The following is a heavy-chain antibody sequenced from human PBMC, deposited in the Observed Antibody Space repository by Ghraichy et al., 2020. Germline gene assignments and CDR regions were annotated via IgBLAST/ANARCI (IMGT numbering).Heavy chain of an antibody. D-gene: IGHD1-26*01. V-gene: IGHV3-7*03. J-gene: IGHJ2*01. CDR1: GFTFSSYW. CDR3: ARGSSHDWYFDL. CDR2: IKQDGSEK. Sequence: GSLRLSCAASGFTFSSYWMSWVRQAPGKGLEWVANIKQDGSEKYYVDSVKGPFTISRDNAKNSLYLQMNSLRAEDTAVYYCARGSSHDWYFDLWGRGTLVTVSS.